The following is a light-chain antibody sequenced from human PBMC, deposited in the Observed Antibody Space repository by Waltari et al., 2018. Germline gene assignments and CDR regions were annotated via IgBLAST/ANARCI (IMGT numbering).Light chain of an antibody. CDR2: DAS. J-gene: IGKJ4*01. Sequence: EIVLTQSPATLSLSPGERATLSCRASHSVSNYLAWYQQKPGQAPRLLIYDASNRATGIPARFTGSGSGTDFTFTISSLEPEDFAIYYCQHRSNWPLTFGGGTKVEVK. CDR1: HSVSNY. V-gene: IGKV3-11*01. CDR3: QHRSNWPLT.